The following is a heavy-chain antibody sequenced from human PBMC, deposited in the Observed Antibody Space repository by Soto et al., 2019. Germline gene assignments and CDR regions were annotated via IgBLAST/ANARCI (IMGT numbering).Heavy chain of an antibody. Sequence: SGGSLRLSCAASGFTFSSYGMHWVRQAPGKGLEWVAVISYDGSNKYYADSVKGRFTISRDNSKNTLYLQMNSLRAEDTAVYYCAKPSYDFWSGYYGRGMDVWGQGTTVTVSS. CDR3: AKPSYDFWSGYYGRGMDV. CDR2: ISYDGSNK. J-gene: IGHJ6*02. V-gene: IGHV3-30*18. D-gene: IGHD3-3*01. CDR1: GFTFSSYG.